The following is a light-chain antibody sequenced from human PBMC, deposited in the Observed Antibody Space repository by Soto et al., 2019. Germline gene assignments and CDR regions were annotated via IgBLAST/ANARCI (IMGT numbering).Light chain of an antibody. Sequence: EIVLTQSPGTLSLSLGERATLSCRASQSVTSSYLAWYQQKPGQAPRLLIYGASTRATGIPDRFSGSGSGTDFTLTITSLEPEDSAVYYCQQRSDWPSAFGGGTKVEIK. V-gene: IGKV3D-20*02. J-gene: IGKJ4*01. CDR1: QSVTSSY. CDR2: GAS. CDR3: QQRSDWPSA.